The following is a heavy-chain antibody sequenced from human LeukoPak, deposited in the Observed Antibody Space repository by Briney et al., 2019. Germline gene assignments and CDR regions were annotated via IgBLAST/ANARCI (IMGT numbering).Heavy chain of an antibody. D-gene: IGHD3-22*01. V-gene: IGHV4-59*01. Sequence: SETLSLTCTVSGGSISRYYWSWIRQPPGKGLEWIGYIYYSGSTNYNPSLKSRVTISVDTSKNQFSLKLSSVTAADTAVYYCAREGWYYYDSSGENAFDIWGQGTMVTVSS. CDR2: IYYSGST. CDR1: GGSISRYY. CDR3: AREGWYYYDSSGENAFDI. J-gene: IGHJ3*02.